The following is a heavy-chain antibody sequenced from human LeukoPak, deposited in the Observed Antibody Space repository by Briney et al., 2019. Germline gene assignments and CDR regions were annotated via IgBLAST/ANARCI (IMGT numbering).Heavy chain of an antibody. CDR3: ARGQRWLQLPRYYYYMDV. Sequence: GASVKVSCKVSGYTLTELSMHWVRQAPGKGLEWMGGFDPEDGETIYAQKFQGRVTMTEDTSTDTAYMELRSLRSEDTAVYYCARGQRWLQLPRYYYYMDVWGKGTTVTVSS. J-gene: IGHJ6*03. V-gene: IGHV1-24*01. CDR2: FDPEDGET. CDR1: GYTLTELS. D-gene: IGHD5-24*01.